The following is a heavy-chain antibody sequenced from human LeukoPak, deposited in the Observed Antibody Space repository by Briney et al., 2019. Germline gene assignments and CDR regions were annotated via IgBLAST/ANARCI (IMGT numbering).Heavy chain of an antibody. J-gene: IGHJ4*02. CDR3: ARGRLGYSDC. V-gene: IGHV3-74*01. CDR2: IKSDESRT. CDR1: GFTFSSYG. D-gene: IGHD4-11*01. Sequence: GGSLRLSCAASGFTFSSYGMHWVRKGPGQGLVWVSYIKSDESRTNYADSVKGRFTISRDNAKNTLYLQMNSLGAEDTAVYYCARGRLGYSDCWGQGTLVTVSS.